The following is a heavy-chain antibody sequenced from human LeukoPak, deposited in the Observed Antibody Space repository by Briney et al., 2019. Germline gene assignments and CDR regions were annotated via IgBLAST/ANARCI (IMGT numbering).Heavy chain of an antibody. J-gene: IGHJ3*02. Sequence: GGSLRLSCAAAGCTFSNFWMSWVRQAPGKGLEWVSSISGTSSYIYYADSVKGRFTISRDNAKTSLFLQMNSLRAEDTAVYYCARGEFCSGGSCYYSDGFGIWGQGTMVTVSS. CDR3: ARGEFCSGGSCYYSDGFGI. CDR2: ISGTSSYI. CDR1: GCTFSNFW. D-gene: IGHD2-15*01. V-gene: IGHV3-21*01.